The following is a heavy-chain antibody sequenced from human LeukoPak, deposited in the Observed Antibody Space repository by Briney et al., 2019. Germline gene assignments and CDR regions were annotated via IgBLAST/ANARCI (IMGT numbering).Heavy chain of an antibody. V-gene: IGHV4-61*09. CDR2: IYTSGST. CDR1: GGSISSGSYY. Sequence: TPSETLSLTCTVSGGSISSGSYYWSWIRQPAGKGLEWIGHIYTSGSTNYNPSLKSRVTMSVDTSKNQFSLKLSSVTAADTAIYYCARDLEGIAARSEVWGQGTLVTVSS. J-gene: IGHJ1*01. D-gene: IGHD6-6*01. CDR3: ARDLEGIAARSEV.